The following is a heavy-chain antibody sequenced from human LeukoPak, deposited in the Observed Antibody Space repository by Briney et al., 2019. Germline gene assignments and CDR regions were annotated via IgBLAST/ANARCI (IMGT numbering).Heavy chain of an antibody. CDR3: ARAERPRGWVVP. D-gene: IGHD6-25*01. CDR1: GGSFSGYY. J-gene: IGHJ5*02. Sequence: PSETLSLTCAVYGGSFSGYYWSWIRQPPGKGLEWIGEINHSGSTNYNPSLKSRVTISVDTSKNQFSLKLSSVTAADTAVYYCARAERPRGWVVPWGQGTLVTVSS. CDR2: INHSGST. V-gene: IGHV4-34*01.